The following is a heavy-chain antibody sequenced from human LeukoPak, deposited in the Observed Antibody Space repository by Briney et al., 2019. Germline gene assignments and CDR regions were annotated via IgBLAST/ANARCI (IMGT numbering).Heavy chain of an antibody. V-gene: IGHV1-8*01. D-gene: IGHD1-26*01. CDR2: MNPNSGNT. CDR1: GYSFTTYD. J-gene: IGHJ4*02. Sequence: ASVKVSCKTSGYSFTTYDVNWVRQATGQGLEWMGWMNPNSGNTGYAQKFQGRVTMTRNTSISTAYMELSSLRSEDTAVYYCARGLGATTCDYWGQGTLVTVSS. CDR3: ARGLGATTCDY.